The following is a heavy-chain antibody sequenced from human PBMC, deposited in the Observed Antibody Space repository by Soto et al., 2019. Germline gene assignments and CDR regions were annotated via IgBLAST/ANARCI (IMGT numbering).Heavy chain of an antibody. Sequence: PGGSLRLSCAASGFTLGSYWMHWVRQAPGKGLVWVSRIKSDGSYTNYADSVKGRFTISRDNAKNTLYLQMDSLRAEDTAVYYCARLYSSGWYDKWGQGTLVTVSS. J-gene: IGHJ4*02. CDR2: IKSDGSYT. D-gene: IGHD6-19*01. CDR1: GFTLGSYW. V-gene: IGHV3-74*01. CDR3: ARLYSSGWYDK.